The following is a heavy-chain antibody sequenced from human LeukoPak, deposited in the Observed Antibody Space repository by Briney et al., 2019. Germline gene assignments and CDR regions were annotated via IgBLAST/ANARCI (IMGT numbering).Heavy chain of an antibody. CDR2: IYHSGST. CDR1: GGSISSYY. CDR3: ASVRGGRFEY. J-gene: IGHJ4*02. Sequence: PSETLSLTCTVSGGSISSYYWSWIRQPPGKGLEWIGYIYHSGSTYYNPSLKSRVTISVDRSKNQFSLKLSSVTAADTAVYYCASVRGGRFEYWGQGTLVTVSS. D-gene: IGHD3-10*01. V-gene: IGHV4-59*12.